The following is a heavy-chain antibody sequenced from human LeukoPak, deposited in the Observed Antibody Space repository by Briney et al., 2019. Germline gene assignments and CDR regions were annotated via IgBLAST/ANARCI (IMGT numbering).Heavy chain of an antibody. CDR1: GGSISSYY. V-gene: IGHV4-4*07. J-gene: IGHJ5*02. D-gene: IGHD6-13*01. CDR3: ARMVPWQQLVLSWFDP. Sequence: SETLSLTCSVSGGSISSYYWSWIRQPAGKGLEWIGRIYNTGSTNYNPSLKSRVTMSVDTSKNQFSLRLSSVTAADTAVYYCARMVPWQQLVLSWFDPWGQGTLVTVSS. CDR2: IYNTGST.